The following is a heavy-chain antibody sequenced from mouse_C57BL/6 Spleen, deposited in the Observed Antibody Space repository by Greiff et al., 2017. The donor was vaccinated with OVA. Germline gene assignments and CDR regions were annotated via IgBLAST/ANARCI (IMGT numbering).Heavy chain of an antibody. Sequence: QVQLQQSGAELVKPGASVKMSCKASGYTFTSYWITWVKQRPGQGLEWIGDIYPGSGSTNYNEKFKSKATLTVDTSSSTAYMQLSSLTSEDSAVYYCAREGGNYGSSYSSYFDYWGQGTTLTVSS. CDR2: IYPGSGST. D-gene: IGHD1-1*01. CDR1: GYTFTSYW. V-gene: IGHV1-55*01. J-gene: IGHJ2*01. CDR3: AREGGNYGSSYSSYFDY.